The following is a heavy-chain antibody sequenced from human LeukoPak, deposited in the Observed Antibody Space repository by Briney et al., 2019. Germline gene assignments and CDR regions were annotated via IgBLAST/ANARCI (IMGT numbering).Heavy chain of an antibody. CDR2: VSLSGLT. V-gene: IGHV4-4*02. CDR1: GFTFSSFGM. Sequence: GSLRLSCAASGFTFSSFGMNWVRQPPGQGLEWIGEVSLSGLTNYNPSLSSRVIMALDTSKNHLSLHLTSVTAADTAVYYCSRENGAFSPFGYWGQGYLVTVLS. J-gene: IGHJ4*02. D-gene: IGHD2-8*01. CDR3: SRENGAFSPFGY.